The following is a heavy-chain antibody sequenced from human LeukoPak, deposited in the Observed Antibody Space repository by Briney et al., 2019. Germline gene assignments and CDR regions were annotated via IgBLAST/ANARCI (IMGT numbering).Heavy chain of an antibody. D-gene: IGHD3-22*01. V-gene: IGHV3-74*01. J-gene: IGHJ4*02. CDR2: INSDGSST. Sequence: GGPLRLLCAASGFTFRNYWMHGVRHAPGKGLVWVSRINSDGSSTDYADSVKGRFTISRDNAKNTLYLQMNSLRAEDTAVYYCARDKGIVNYWGQGTLVTVSS. CDR1: GFTFRNYW. CDR3: ARDKGIVNY.